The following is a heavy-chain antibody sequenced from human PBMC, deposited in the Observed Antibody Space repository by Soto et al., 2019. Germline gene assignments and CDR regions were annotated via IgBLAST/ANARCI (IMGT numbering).Heavy chain of an antibody. CDR2: INHSGST. CDR3: ARREKYCSGGSCYAVFDY. CDR1: GGSFGGYY. D-gene: IGHD2-15*01. J-gene: IGHJ4*02. Sequence: SETLSLTCAVYGGSFGGYYWSWIRQPPGKGLEWIGEINHSGSTNYNPSLKSRVTISVDTSKNQFSLKLSSVTAADTAVYYCARREKYCSGGSCYAVFDYWGQGTLVTVSS. V-gene: IGHV4-34*01.